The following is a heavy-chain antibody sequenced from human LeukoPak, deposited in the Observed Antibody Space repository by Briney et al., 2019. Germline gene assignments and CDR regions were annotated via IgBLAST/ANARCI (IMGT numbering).Heavy chain of an antibody. CDR1: AFTFSRYW. Sequence: GGSLRLSCAASAFTFSRYWMSWVRQAPGKGLEWVANIKQDGSETYYVDSVKGRFTISRDNSKNTLYLQLNSLRAEDTAVYYCAKGNPPGDYWGQGTLVSVSS. CDR3: AKGNPPGDY. CDR2: IKQDGSET. J-gene: IGHJ4*02. V-gene: IGHV3-7*03.